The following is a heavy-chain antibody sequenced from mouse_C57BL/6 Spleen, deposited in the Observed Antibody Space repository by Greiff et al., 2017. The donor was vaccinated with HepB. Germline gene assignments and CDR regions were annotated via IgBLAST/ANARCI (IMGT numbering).Heavy chain of an antibody. Sequence: QVQLQQPGAELVMPGASVKLSCKASGYTFTSYWMHWVKQRPGQGLEWIGEIDPSDSYTNYNQKFKGKSTLTVDKSSSTAYMQLSSLTSEDSAVYYCATPIYYGLDYWRQGTTLTVSS. CDR2: IDPSDSYT. CDR1: GYTFTSYW. V-gene: IGHV1-69*01. CDR3: ATPIYYGLDY. D-gene: IGHD2-1*01. J-gene: IGHJ2*01.